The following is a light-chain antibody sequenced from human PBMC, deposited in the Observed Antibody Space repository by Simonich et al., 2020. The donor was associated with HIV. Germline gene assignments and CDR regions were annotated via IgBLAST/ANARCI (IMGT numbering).Light chain of an antibody. Sequence: EIVLTQSPGTLSLSPGERATLSCRASQSVSIRYFAWYQQKPGQAPRLLIYSTSSRATGIPDRFSGSGSGTDFTLTISRLEPEDFAVYYCQQYGSSPGTFGQGTKVEIK. CDR1: QSVSIRY. V-gene: IGKV3-20*01. CDR2: STS. J-gene: IGKJ1*01. CDR3: QQYGSSPGT.